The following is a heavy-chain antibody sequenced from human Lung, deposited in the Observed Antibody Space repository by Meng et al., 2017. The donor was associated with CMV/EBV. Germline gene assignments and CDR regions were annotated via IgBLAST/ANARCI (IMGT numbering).Heavy chain of an antibody. CDR1: GYTFSSYS. CDR3: VKGWQNMGDY. J-gene: IGHJ4*02. D-gene: IGHD1/OR15-1a*01. CDR2: ISGSGGST. V-gene: IGHV3-23*01. Sequence: GGSLRLCCRASGYTFSSYSMSWVRQAPGKGLEWVSSISGSGGSTYSADSVKGRLTISRDNSESTLYLQMNSLTAEDTAIYYCVKGWQNMGDYWGQGTLVTVSS.